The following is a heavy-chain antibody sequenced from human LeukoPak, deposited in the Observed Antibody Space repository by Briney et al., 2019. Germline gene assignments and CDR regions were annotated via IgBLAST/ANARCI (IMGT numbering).Heavy chain of an antibody. D-gene: IGHD6-6*01. CDR1: GFTFSSYA. Sequence: PGGSLRLSCAASGFTFSSYAMSWLRQAPGKGLEGFSAISGGGGSTYYADSVKGRFTISRDNSKNTLYLQMNSLSAEDTAVYYCAKQGYGSSFYYYGMDVWGQGSTVTVSS. CDR3: AKQGYGSSFYYYGMDV. J-gene: IGHJ6*02. CDR2: ISGGGGST. V-gene: IGHV3-23*01.